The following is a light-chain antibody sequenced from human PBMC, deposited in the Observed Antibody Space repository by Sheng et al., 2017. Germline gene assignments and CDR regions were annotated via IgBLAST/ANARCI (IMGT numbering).Light chain of an antibody. CDR2: EDN. V-gene: IGLV2-23*02. CDR1: SSDVGNYNL. J-gene: IGLJ1*01. Sequence: QSALTQPASVSGSPGQSITISCTGTSSDVGNYNLVSWYQQHPGKAPKVIIYEDNKRPSGVSSRFSGSKSGNTASLTISRLQAEDEAAYHCCSYAGRIIFLYVFGTGTNVTVL. CDR3: CSYAGRIIFLYV.